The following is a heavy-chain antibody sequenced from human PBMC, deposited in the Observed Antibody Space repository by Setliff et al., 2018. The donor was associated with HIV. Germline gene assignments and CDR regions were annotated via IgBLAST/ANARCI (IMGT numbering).Heavy chain of an antibody. CDR3: ARVSSRGIAARPLLFDY. V-gene: IGHV4-39*07. CDR1: GGSISSSSYY. D-gene: IGHD6-6*01. Sequence: SETLSLTCTVSGGSISSSSYYWGWIRQPPGKGLEWIGSIYYSGSTYYNPSLKSRVTISVDTSKSQFSLKLSSVTAADTAVYYCARVSSRGIAARPLLFDYWGQGTLVTVSS. J-gene: IGHJ4*02. CDR2: IYYSGST.